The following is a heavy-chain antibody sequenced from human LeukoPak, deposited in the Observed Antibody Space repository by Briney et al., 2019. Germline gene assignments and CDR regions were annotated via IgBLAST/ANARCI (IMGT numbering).Heavy chain of an antibody. Sequence: ASVKVSCKASGYTFTGYYMHWVRQAPGQGLEWMGWINPNSGGTNYAQKFQGRVTMTGDTSTSTAYMELSRLRSDDTAVYYCARVNSATCSGGSCYDYWGQGTLVTVSS. D-gene: IGHD2-15*01. CDR3: ARVNSATCSGGSCYDY. J-gene: IGHJ4*02. V-gene: IGHV1-2*02. CDR2: INPNSGGT. CDR1: GYTFTGYY.